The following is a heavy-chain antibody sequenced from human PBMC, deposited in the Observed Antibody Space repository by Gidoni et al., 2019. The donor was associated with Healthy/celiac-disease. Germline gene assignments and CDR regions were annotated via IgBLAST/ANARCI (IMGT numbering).Heavy chain of an antibody. CDR2: IYYSGST. CDR3: ARLPEGIAVAGDY. Sequence: QLHLQESGPGLVTPSETLPLTCTASAGPISSSSYYWGWIRQPPGKGLEWIGSIYYSGSTYYNPSLKSRVTISVDTSKNQFSLKLSSVTAADTAVYYCARLPEGIAVAGDYWGQGTLVTVSS. D-gene: IGHD6-19*01. V-gene: IGHV4-39*01. CDR1: AGPISSSSYY. J-gene: IGHJ4*02.